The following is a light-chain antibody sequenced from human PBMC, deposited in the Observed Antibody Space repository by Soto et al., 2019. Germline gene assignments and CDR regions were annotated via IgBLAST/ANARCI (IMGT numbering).Light chain of an antibody. CDR3: SSYTSRGTLV. CDR2: EVS. Sequence: QSVLTQPPSVSGSPGQSVTMSCTGTSSDVGNYNRVSWYQQTPGTAPKLMIYEVSNRPSGVPDRFSGSKYGNTASLTISGLQAEDEADYYCSSYTSRGTLVFGGGTKLTVL. J-gene: IGLJ2*01. V-gene: IGLV2-18*02. CDR1: SSDVGNYNR.